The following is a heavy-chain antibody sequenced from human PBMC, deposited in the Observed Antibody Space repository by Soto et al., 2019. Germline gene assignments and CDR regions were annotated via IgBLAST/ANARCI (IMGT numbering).Heavy chain of an antibody. CDR2: IIPIFGTA. CDR1: GGTFSSYA. CDR3: ARMRHITMIVVSYYYYGMDV. V-gene: IGHV1-69*13. D-gene: IGHD3-22*01. J-gene: IGHJ6*02. Sequence: GASVKVSCKASGGTFSSYAISWVRQAPGQGLEWMGGIIPIFGTANYAQKFQGRVTITADESTSTAYMELSSLRSEDTAVYYFARMRHITMIVVSYYYYGMDVWGQGTTVTVSS.